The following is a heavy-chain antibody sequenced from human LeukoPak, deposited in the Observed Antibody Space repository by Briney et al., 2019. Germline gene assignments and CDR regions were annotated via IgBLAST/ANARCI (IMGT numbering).Heavy chain of an antibody. CDR1: GFTFSSYA. CDR2: ISYDGSNK. CDR3: ARDPSSGWYGVYYYYYYMDV. D-gene: IGHD6-19*01. V-gene: IGHV3-30-3*01. Sequence: PGGSLRLSCAASGFTFSSYAMHWVRQTPGKGLEWVAVISYDGSNKYYADSVKGRFTISRDNSKNTLYLQMNSLRAEDTAVYYCARDPSSGWYGVYYYYYYMDVWGKGTTVTVSS. J-gene: IGHJ6*03.